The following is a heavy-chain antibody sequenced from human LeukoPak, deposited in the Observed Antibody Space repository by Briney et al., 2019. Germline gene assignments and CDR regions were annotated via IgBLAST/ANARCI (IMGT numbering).Heavy chain of an antibody. CDR2: ISGSGGFT. Sequence: PGGSLRLSCAASGFTFSSYAMSWVRQAPGKGLEWVSVISGSGGFTYYADSVKGRFTISRDNSKNTLYLQMNSLRAEDTAVYYCAKADCSGGSCYCGMDVWGQGTTVTVSS. CDR3: AKADCSGGSCYCGMDV. J-gene: IGHJ6*02. D-gene: IGHD2-15*01. CDR1: GFTFSSYA. V-gene: IGHV3-23*01.